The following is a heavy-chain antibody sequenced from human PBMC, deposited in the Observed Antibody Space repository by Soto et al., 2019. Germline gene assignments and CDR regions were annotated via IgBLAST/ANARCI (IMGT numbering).Heavy chain of an antibody. V-gene: IGHV1-8*01. CDR2: MNPNSANT. CDR3: ARSDGSNLNWFDP. CDR1: GYTFTSYD. D-gene: IGHD2-21*01. J-gene: IGHJ5*02. Sequence: QVQLVQSGAEVKKPGASVKVSCKASGYTFTSYDINWVRQATGQGLEWMGWMNPNSANTGYAQKFQGRLTMTRNTSRSTAYMELSSLRSEGTAVYYCARSDGSNLNWFDPWGQGTLVTVSS.